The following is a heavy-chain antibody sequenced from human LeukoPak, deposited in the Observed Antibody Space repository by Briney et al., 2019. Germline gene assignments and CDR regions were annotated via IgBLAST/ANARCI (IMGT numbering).Heavy chain of an antibody. CDR3: ARDVHTHRLQLGRYYFDY. V-gene: IGHV4-39*07. D-gene: IGHD5-24*01. CDR2: IYYSGST. Sequence: SETLSLTCTVSGGSISSSGYYWGWIRQPPGKGLEWIGSIYYSGSTYYNPSLKSRVTISVDTSKNQFSLKLSSVTAADTAVYYCARDVHTHRLQLGRYYFDYWGQGTLVTVSS. J-gene: IGHJ4*02. CDR1: GGSISSSGYY.